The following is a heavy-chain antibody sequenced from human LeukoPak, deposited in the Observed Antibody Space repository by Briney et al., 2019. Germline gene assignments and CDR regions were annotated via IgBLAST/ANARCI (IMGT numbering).Heavy chain of an antibody. D-gene: IGHD4-17*01. CDR2: ITGSGDTR. CDR3: AKETYGY. CDR1: GFSFSTYA. J-gene: IGHJ4*02. Sequence: GGSLRLSCAASGFSFSTYAMTWVRQAPGKGLEWVSSITGSGDTRYYADSVKGRFTISRDNSKNTLYLQMNSLRAEDTAVYYCAKETYGYWGQGTLVTVSS. V-gene: IGHV3-23*01.